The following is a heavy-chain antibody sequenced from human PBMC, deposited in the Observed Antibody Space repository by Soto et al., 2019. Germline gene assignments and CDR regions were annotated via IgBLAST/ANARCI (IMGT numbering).Heavy chain of an antibody. Sequence: GRARRLSYTASGFTFRSQAMTGVRQPPGKELEWVSGLSDSGGSTYYADSVKGRFTISRDNSMNTLYLQMNTLRAEDTAVYYCVYVCSSWYSGLFAFWGQGT. J-gene: IGHJ1*01. CDR3: VYVCSSWYSGLFAF. D-gene: IGHD6-13*01. CDR1: GFTFRSQA. V-gene: IGHV3-23*01. CDR2: LSDSGGST.